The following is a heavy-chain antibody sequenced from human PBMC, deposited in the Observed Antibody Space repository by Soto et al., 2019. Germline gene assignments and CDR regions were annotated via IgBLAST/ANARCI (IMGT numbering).Heavy chain of an antibody. D-gene: IGHD4-17*01. V-gene: IGHV3-23*01. Sequence: EVQLLESGGGVVQPGGSLTLSCAASGFTFSDYAMSWVRQTPGKGLQWVSGVGGSDDDKHYADSVRGRFIVSRDNSKNPLYLQMNSLRADDTAIYCCAKDATSFNGGWEPFDMWGQGTEVTVSS. CDR3: AKDATSFNGGWEPFDM. J-gene: IGHJ3*02. CDR1: GFTFSDYA. CDR2: VGGSDDDK.